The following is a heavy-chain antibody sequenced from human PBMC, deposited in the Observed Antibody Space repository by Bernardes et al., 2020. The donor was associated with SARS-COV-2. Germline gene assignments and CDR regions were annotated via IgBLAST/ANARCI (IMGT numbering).Heavy chain of an antibody. Sequence: GGSLRLSCAASGFTFSSYSMNWVRQAPGKGLEWVSYISSSSSTIYYADSVKGRFTISRDNAKNSLYLQMNSLRAEDTAVYYCARDLRIQLWSARVYWGQGTLVTVSS. CDR2: ISSSSSTI. D-gene: IGHD5-18*01. V-gene: IGHV3-48*04. J-gene: IGHJ4*02. CDR1: GFTFSSYS. CDR3: ARDLRIQLWSARVY.